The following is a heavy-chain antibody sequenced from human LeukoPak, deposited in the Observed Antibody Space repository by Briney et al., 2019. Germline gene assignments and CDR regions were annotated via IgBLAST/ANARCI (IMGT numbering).Heavy chain of an antibody. Sequence: PSETLSLTCTVSGYSISSGYYWGWIRRSPGKGLEWIGSIYHSGSTYYNPSLKSRVPISVDTSKNQFSLKLSSVTAADTAVYYCARGGSNIVVVVAAYDYWGQGTLVTVSS. CDR3: ARGGSNIVVVVAAYDY. J-gene: IGHJ4*02. CDR2: IYHSGST. V-gene: IGHV4-38-2*02. D-gene: IGHD2-15*01. CDR1: GYSISSGYY.